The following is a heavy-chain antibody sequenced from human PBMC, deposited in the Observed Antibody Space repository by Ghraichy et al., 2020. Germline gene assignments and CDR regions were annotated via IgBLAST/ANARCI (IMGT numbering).Heavy chain of an antibody. J-gene: IGHJ4*02. CDR2: ISSDGSTI. V-gene: IGHV3-11*01. Sequence: GGSLRLSCAASGFTSSDYYMGWIRQAPGKGLEWDSYISSDGSTIYYADSVKGRFTISRDNAKSSLYLQMNSLRADDTAVYYCARESADSFDNWGQGTLVTVSS. CDR1: GFTSSDYY. CDR3: ARESADSFDN.